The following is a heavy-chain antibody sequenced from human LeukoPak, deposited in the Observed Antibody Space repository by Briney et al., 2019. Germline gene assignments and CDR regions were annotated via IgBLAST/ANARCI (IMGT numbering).Heavy chain of an antibody. J-gene: IGHJ6*03. CDR2: IYHTGST. CDR1: GYSISSDYY. V-gene: IGHV4-38-2*01. Sequence: SETLSLTCSVSGYSISSDYYWGWIRQPPGKGLEWIGSIYHTGSTYYNPSLRSRVTISVDTSKNQFSLKLSSVTAADTAVYYCASGVGATNYYYYYMAVWGKGTTVTVSS. CDR3: ASGVGATNYYYYYMAV. D-gene: IGHD1-26*01.